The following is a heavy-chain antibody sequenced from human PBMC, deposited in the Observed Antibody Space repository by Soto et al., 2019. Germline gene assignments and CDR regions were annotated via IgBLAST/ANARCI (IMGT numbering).Heavy chain of an antibody. CDR1: GGSISSGGYY. J-gene: IGHJ6*02. Sequence: SETLSLTCTVSGGSISSGGYYWSWIRQHPGKGLEWIGYIYYSGSTYYNPSLKSRVTISVDTSKNQFSLKLSSVTAADTAVYYCARGPYYGGNSYYYYGMDVWGQGTTVTVSS. CDR3: ARGPYYGGNSYYYYGMDV. D-gene: IGHD4-17*01. CDR2: IYYSGST. V-gene: IGHV4-31*03.